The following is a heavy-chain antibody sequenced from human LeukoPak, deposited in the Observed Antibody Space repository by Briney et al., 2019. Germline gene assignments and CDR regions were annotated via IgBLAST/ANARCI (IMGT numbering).Heavy chain of an antibody. V-gene: IGHV3-30*04. D-gene: IGHD3-16*01. J-gene: IGHJ4*02. Sequence: AGGSLRLSCAASGFTFSTYTLHWVRQSPGKGLEWVAVTSYDATYNYYADSVEGRFTISRDNSKNTLSLQMNSLRPEDTAIYYCAASYSHAWHVFDHWGQGTLVIVSS. CDR3: AASYSHAWHVFDH. CDR1: GFTFSTYT. CDR2: TSYDATYN.